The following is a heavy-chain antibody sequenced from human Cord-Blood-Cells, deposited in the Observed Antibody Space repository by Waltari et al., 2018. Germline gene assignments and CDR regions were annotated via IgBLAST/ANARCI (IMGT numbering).Heavy chain of an antibody. CDR2: SKPGDSDT. CDR1: GYSVTSYW. V-gene: IGHV5-51*01. D-gene: IGHD6-13*01. CDR3: AGGIAAAGTIDY. J-gene: IGHJ4*02. Sequence: EVQLVQSGAEVKKPGESLKISCKGSGYSVTSYWIGWVRQMPGKGLEWMGMSKPGDSDTRYSPSFQGKVTIAAAKSISTAYLQWSSMKASDTAMYYCAGGIAAAGTIDYGGQGTLVTVSS.